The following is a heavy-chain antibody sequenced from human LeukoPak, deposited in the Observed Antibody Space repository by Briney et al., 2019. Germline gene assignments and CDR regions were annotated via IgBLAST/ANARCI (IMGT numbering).Heavy chain of an antibody. CDR2: IIPIFGTA. CDR1: GYTFTSYG. Sequence: SVKVSCKASGYTFTSYGISWVRQAPGQGLEWMGGIIPIFGTANYAQKFQGRVTITADESTSTAYMELSSLRSEDTAVYYCAILGPFMTTVTTPFDYWGQGTLVTVSS. CDR3: AILGPFMTTVTTPFDY. J-gene: IGHJ4*02. V-gene: IGHV1-69*13. D-gene: IGHD4-11*01.